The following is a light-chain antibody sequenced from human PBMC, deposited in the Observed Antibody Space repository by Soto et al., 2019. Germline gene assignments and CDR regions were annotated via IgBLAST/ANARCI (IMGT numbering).Light chain of an antibody. V-gene: IGKV3-15*01. Sequence: EIVMTQSPAALSVSPGERATLSCRASQSVSSDLAWYQQKPGQSPRLLIYHASARATGVPARFSGSGSGTEFTLTISSLQSEDFAVYYCQQYKNWLTWTFGQGTKVDIK. J-gene: IGKJ1*01. CDR2: HAS. CDR3: QQYKNWLTWT. CDR1: QSVSSD.